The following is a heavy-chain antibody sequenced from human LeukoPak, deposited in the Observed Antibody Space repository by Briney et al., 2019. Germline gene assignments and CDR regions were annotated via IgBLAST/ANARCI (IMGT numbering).Heavy chain of an antibody. D-gene: IGHD6-19*01. CDR1: GYTFTGYD. J-gene: IGHJ5*02. CDR3: ATQATTGWHFS. Sequence: GASVKFTSKASGYTFTGYDMHWVRPAHGQGPEWMGWINPNSGGTNYAQKFQGRFTMTRDTPLSTVYMELSRLRSDDTAVYYCATQATTGWHFSWGQGTLVTVSS. CDR2: INPNSGGT. V-gene: IGHV1-2*02.